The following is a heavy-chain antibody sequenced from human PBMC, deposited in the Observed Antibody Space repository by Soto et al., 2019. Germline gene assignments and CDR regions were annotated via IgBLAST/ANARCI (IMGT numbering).Heavy chain of an antibody. CDR2: ISAYNGNT. CDR3: ARDVDTAKATVWFDP. Sequence: GASVKVSCKASGYTFTSYGISWVRQAPGQGLEWMGWISAYNGNTNYAQKLQGRVTMTTDTSTSTAYMELRSLRSDDTAVYYCARDVDTAKATVWFDPWGQGTLVTVSS. D-gene: IGHD5-18*01. V-gene: IGHV1-18*04. CDR1: GYTFTSYG. J-gene: IGHJ5*02.